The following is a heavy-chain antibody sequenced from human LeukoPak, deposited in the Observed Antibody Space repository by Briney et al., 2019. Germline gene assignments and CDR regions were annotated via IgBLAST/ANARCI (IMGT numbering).Heavy chain of an antibody. CDR3: ARDTRPPYSSSVAFDI. CDR1: GDSVSSNSSS. Sequence: SQTLSLTCAISGDSVSSNSSSWNWIRHSPSIGLEWLVSTYYRSKWYIDYAVSVKSRITINPDTSKNQFSLQLNSVTPEDTAVYYCARDTRPPYSSSVAFDIWGQGTMVTVSS. J-gene: IGHJ3*02. V-gene: IGHV6-1*01. CDR2: TYYRSKWYI. D-gene: IGHD6-6*01.